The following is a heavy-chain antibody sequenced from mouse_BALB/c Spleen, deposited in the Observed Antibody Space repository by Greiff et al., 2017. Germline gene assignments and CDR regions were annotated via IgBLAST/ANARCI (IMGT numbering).Heavy chain of an antibody. CDR3: ARSTYYRYEGDYYAMDY. J-gene: IGHJ4*01. V-gene: IGHV1S56*01. Sequence: QVQLQQPGAELVKPGASVKLSCKASGYTFTSYWMHWVKLRPGQGLEWIGWIYPGDGSTKYNEKFKGKATLTADKSSSTAYMQLSSLTSENSAVYFCARSTYYRYEGDYYAMDYWGQGTSVTVSS. CDR2: IYPGDGST. CDR1: GYTFTSYW. D-gene: IGHD2-14*01.